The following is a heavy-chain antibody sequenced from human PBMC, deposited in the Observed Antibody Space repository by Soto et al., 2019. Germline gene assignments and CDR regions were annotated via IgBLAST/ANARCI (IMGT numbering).Heavy chain of an antibody. CDR3: ARAYTGRLPRRADYYYALDV. V-gene: IGHV3-13*05. CDR1: GFSFSDYD. Sequence: VPLVESGGGSVQPGGSLRLACTASGFSFSDYDMHWVRQAPGKGLEWVSSIGAARDPYYTGSVKHRFTISRENARNNKFLQMISVTVGGTAVYYCARAYTGRLPRRADYYYALDVWGQGIMVTVSS. J-gene: IGHJ6*02. CDR2: IGAARDP. D-gene: IGHD2-15*01.